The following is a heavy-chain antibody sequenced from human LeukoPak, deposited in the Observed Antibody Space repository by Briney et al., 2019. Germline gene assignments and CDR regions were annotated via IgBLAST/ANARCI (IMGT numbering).Heavy chain of an antibody. CDR3: ADHSSGYSSY. J-gene: IGHJ4*02. CDR1: GFTFSSYS. V-gene: IGHV3-21*01. Sequence: PGGSLRLSCAASGFTFSSYSMKWVRQAPGKGLEWVSSISSSSSYIYYADSVKGRFTISRDNAKNSLYLQMNSLRAEDTAVYYCADHSSGYSSYWGQGTLVTVSS. CDR2: ISSSSSYI. D-gene: IGHD3-22*01.